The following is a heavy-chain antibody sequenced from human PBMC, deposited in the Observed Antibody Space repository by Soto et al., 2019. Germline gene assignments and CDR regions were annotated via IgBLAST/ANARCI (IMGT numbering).Heavy chain of an antibody. Sequence: QVQLQQWGAGLLKPSETLSLTCAVYGGSFSGYYWSWIRQPPGKGLEWIGEINHSGSTNYNPSLKRRVTISVDTAKNQFSLKVSSVTAAATGVYYCARESKAGALGLDPWGQGTLVTVSS. CDR2: INHSGST. CDR1: GGSFSGYY. V-gene: IGHV4-34*01. CDR3: ARESKAGALGLDP. J-gene: IGHJ5*02. D-gene: IGHD6-6*01.